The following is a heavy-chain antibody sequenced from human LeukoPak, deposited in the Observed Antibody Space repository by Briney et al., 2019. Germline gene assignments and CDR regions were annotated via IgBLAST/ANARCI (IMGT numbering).Heavy chain of an antibody. CDR3: ARIITMIVVAGGY. CDR2: IRHVGSNK. D-gene: IGHD3-22*01. V-gene: IGHV3-30*02. CDR1: GFTFSSYG. J-gene: IGHJ4*02. Sequence: GGSLRLSCAASGFTFSSYGMHWVRQAPGKGLEWVAFIRHVGSNKYYADSVKGRFTIARDNSKNTLYLQMNSLRAEDTAVYYCARIITMIVVAGGYWGQGTLVTVSS.